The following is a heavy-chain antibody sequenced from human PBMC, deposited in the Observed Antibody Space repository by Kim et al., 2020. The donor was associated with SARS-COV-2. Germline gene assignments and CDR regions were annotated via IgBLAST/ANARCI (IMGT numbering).Heavy chain of an antibody. D-gene: IGHD6-19*01. J-gene: IGHJ4*02. CDR3: ARDMRLVAGSWPYYFDY. CDR2: ISDDGSNE. V-gene: IGHV3-30*04. Sequence: GGSLRLSCAASGFTFSSYAMHWVRQAPGKGLEWVAVISDDGSNEYYADSVKGRFTISRDNSKDTLYLQMNSLRTEDTAVYYCARDMRLVAGSWPYYFDYWGQGNLVTVSS. CDR1: GFTFSSYA.